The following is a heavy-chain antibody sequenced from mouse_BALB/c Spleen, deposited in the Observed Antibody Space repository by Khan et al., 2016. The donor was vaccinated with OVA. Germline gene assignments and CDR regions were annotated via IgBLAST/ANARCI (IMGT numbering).Heavy chain of an antibody. Sequence: EVQLQESGLGLVKPSQSLSLTCTVTGYSITSEYTWNWIRQFPGNKLEWMGFISYSGNTRYNPSLKSRISITRDTSKNQFFLQLNSVTSEDTATSYCARKDYYDYDPFPYWGQGTLVTVSA. D-gene: IGHD2-4*01. CDR1: GYSITSEYT. J-gene: IGHJ3*01. CDR3: ARKDYYDYDPFPY. V-gene: IGHV3-2*02. CDR2: ISYSGNT.